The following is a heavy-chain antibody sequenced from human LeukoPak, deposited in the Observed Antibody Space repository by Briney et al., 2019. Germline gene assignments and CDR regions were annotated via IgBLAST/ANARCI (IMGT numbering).Heavy chain of an antibody. CDR1: GFTFSSYS. J-gene: IGHJ6*03. V-gene: IGHV3-21*01. D-gene: IGHD1-26*01. CDR3: ARDQLVGVRDYMDV. CDR2: ISSSSSYI. Sequence: PGGPLRLSCAASGFTFSSYSMNWVRQAPGKGLEWVSSISSSSSYIYYADSVKGRFTISRDNAKNSLYLQMNSLRAEDTAVYYCARDQLVGVRDYMDVWGKGTTVTVSS.